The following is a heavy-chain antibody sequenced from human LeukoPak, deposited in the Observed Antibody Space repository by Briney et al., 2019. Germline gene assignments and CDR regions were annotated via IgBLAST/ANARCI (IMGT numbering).Heavy chain of an antibody. Sequence: GGSLRLSCEASGNYWMHWVRQAPGKGLVWVSHINSDGSWTSYADSVKGRFTISKDNAKNTVYLQMNNLRAEDTAVYYCVSFYETYWGRGTLVTVS. J-gene: IGHJ4*02. V-gene: IGHV3-74*01. CDR1: GNYW. CDR3: VSFYETY. D-gene: IGHD2-2*01. CDR2: INSDGSWT.